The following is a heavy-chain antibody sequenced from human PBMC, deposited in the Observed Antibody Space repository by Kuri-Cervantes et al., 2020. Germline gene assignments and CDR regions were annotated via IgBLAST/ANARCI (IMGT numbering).Heavy chain of an antibody. D-gene: IGHD5-12*01. J-gene: IGHJ4*02. CDR2: ISAYNGNT. V-gene: IGHV1-18*01. Sequence: ASVKVSCKASGYTFTSYGISWVRQAPGQGLEWMGWISAYNGNTNYAQKFQGWVTMTRDTSISTAYMELSRLRSDDTAVYYCASGEYSGYDYWGQGTLVTVSS. CDR3: ASGEYSGYDY. CDR1: GYTFTSYG.